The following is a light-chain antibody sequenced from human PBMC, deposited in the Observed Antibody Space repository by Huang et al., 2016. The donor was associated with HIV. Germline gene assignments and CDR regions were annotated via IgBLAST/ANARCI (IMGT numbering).Light chain of an antibody. CDR2: GAS. Sequence: EIVLTQSPGTLSLSPGERATLSCRASQSVSNYLAWDQQKHGQAPRLLIYGASSRATGIPDRFSGSGSGTDFTLTISRLEPEDFAFYYCQQYGGSPLTFGGGIKVETK. CDR3: QQYGGSPLT. CDR1: QSVSNY. V-gene: IGKV3-20*01. J-gene: IGKJ4*01.